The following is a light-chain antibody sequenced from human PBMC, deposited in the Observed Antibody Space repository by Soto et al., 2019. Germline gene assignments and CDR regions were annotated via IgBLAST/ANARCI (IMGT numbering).Light chain of an antibody. J-gene: IGKJ2*01. CDR3: HQNGGSYT. V-gene: IGKV3-20*01. CDR1: QSVSSSF. Sequence: ENVLTQSPGTLSLSPGERATLSCRASQSVSSSFLAWYQQKPGQAPRLLIYCASTRPSGISVRFSGSGSGTDFTLTISSLDPEVFEVYYCHQNGGSYTFGQGTTLQIK. CDR2: CAS.